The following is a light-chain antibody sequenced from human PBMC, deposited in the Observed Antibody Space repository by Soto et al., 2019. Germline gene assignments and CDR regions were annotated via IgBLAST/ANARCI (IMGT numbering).Light chain of an antibody. CDR3: QQYDTLSYN. V-gene: IGKV1-33*01. J-gene: IGKJ2*01. CDR2: DAS. Sequence: DIHMTQSPSSLSASVGDRVTITCQASQDISTFLNWYHHRPGKAPKLLIYDASNLQSGVPSRFSASGAGTDFTFTISSLQPEDVGTYYCQQYDTLSYNFGQGTKLEI. CDR1: QDISTF.